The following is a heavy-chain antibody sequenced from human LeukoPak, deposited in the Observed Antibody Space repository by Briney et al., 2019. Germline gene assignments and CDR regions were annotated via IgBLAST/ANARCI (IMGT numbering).Heavy chain of an antibody. D-gene: IGHD3-3*01. J-gene: IGHJ4*02. CDR1: GYTFTSYG. Sequence: ASVKVSCKASGYTFTSYGISWVRQAPGQGLEWMGWISAYNGITNYAQKLQGRVTMTTDTSTSTAYMELRSLRSDDTAVYYCAGNYDFWSGYNPDTYYFDYWGQGTLVTVSS. CDR3: AGNYDFWSGYNPDTYYFDY. V-gene: IGHV1-18*01. CDR2: ISAYNGIT.